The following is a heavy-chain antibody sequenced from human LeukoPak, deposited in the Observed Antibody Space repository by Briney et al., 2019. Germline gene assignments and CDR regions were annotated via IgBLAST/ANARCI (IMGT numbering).Heavy chain of an antibody. J-gene: IGHJ4*02. V-gene: IGHV3-30*18. CDR1: GFTFSSYG. CDR2: ISYDGSNK. D-gene: IGHD4-17*01. Sequence: GGSLRLSCAASGFTFSSYGMHWVRQAPGKGLEWVAVISYDGSNKYYADSVKGRFTISRDNSKNTLYLQMNSLRAEDTAVYYCAKVTVLEYFDYWGQGTLVSVSS. CDR3: AKVTVLEYFDY.